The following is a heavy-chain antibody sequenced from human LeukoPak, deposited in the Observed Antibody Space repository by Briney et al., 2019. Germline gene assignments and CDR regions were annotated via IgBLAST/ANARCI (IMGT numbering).Heavy chain of an antibody. Sequence: PSETLSLTCAVSGASISSPNYYYNWIRQPAGQGLEWIGRFHTSGNTYYNPSLRSRVTISVDTSKNQVSLRLSSVTAADTAVYYCARAGYGDSDFDYWGQGTLVTVSS. J-gene: IGHJ4*02. D-gene: IGHD4-17*01. CDR3: ARAGYGDSDFDY. CDR1: GASISSPNYY. V-gene: IGHV4-61*02. CDR2: FHTSGNT.